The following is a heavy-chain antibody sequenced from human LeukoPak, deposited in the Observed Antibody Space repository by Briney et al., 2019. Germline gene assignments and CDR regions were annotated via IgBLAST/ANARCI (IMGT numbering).Heavy chain of an antibody. Sequence: SETLSLTRTVARGSISRYHWSWVRQPAGQGLEWSGRVVSSGSTNYNPSLKSRVTMSVDTSKNQFSLNLSSLTAADTAVYYCATESYSSGWYKDYWGQGILVTVSS. CDR1: RGSISRYH. V-gene: IGHV4-4*07. CDR2: VVSSGST. D-gene: IGHD6-19*01. CDR3: ATESYSSGWYKDY. J-gene: IGHJ4*02.